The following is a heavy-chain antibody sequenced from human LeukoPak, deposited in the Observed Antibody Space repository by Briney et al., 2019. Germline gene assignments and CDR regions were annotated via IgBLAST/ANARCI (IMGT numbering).Heavy chain of an antibody. CDR2: IKKDGSET. CDR3: ARPSVPPS. V-gene: IGHV3-7*01. J-gene: IGHJ5*02. Sequence: PGGSLRLSFAASGFTFSSSWMSWVRQAPGKGLEWVANIKKDGSETNYVDSVKGRFTISRDNAKNSLYLQMNSLRAEDTAVYYCARPSVPPSWGQGTLVTVPS. CDR1: GFTFSSSW. D-gene: IGHD5/OR15-5a*01.